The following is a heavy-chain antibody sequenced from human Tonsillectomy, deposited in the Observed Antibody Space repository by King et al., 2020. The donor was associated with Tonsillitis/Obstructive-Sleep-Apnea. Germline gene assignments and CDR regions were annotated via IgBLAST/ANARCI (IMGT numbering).Heavy chain of an antibody. CDR3: ARAPTYCRSTTCYSYYYFYMDV. CDR1: GFTFSSYA. Sequence: VQLVESGGGVVQPGTSLRLSCSASGFTFSSYAMHWVRQAPGKGLEWVAVMSYDGSSEYYADSVKGRFTISRDNSKNSLYLQMNSLRAEDTAVYYCARAPTYCRSTTCYSYYYFYMDVWGKGTTVTVSS. D-gene: IGHD2-2*02. J-gene: IGHJ6*03. CDR2: MSYDGSSE. V-gene: IGHV3-30*04.